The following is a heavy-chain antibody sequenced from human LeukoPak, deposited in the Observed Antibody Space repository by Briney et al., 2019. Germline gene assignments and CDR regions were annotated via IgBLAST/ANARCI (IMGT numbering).Heavy chain of an antibody. CDR3: ARTSGYFSYFDY. CDR2: IHSGGST. V-gene: IGHV3-53*01. D-gene: IGHD3-22*01. Sequence: GGSLRLSCAASGFTVSNNYMSWVRQAPGKGLEWVAVIHSGGSTYYADSVKGRFTISRDNSKNTLYLQMNSLRAEDTAVYYCARTSGYFSYFDYWGQGTLVTVSS. J-gene: IGHJ4*02. CDR1: GFTVSNNY.